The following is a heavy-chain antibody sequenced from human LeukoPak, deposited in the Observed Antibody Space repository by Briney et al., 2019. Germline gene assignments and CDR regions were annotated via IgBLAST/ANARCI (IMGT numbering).Heavy chain of an antibody. CDR1: RGTFSSNG. CDR2: IIPIFGTA. J-gene: IGHJ6*03. Sequence: ASVKVSCKASRGTFSSNGISWVRQAPGQGLEWMGGIIPIFGTANYAQKFQGRVTITADESTSTAYMELSSLRSEDTAVYYCATVFQQRGYYYMDVWGGGTTVTVSS. CDR3: ATVFQQRGYYYMDV. D-gene: IGHD6-13*01. V-gene: IGHV1-69*13.